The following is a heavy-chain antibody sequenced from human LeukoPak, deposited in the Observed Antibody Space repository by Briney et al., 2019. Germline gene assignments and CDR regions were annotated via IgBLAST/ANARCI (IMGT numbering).Heavy chain of an antibody. J-gene: IGHJ2*01. Sequence: GGSLRLSCEASGFTFSGHGMSWVRLAPGKGLEWVSSISSSSSYIYYADSVKSRFTISRDNAKNSLYLQMNSLRAEDTAVYYCAKIGVIGKWYFDLWGRGALVTVS. D-gene: IGHD1-20*01. CDR1: GFTFSGHG. CDR2: ISSSSSYI. CDR3: AKIGVIGKWYFDL. V-gene: IGHV3-21*01.